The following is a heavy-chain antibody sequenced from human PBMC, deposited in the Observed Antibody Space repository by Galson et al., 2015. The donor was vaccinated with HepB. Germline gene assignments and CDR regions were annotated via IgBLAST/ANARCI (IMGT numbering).Heavy chain of an antibody. CDR3: ARCDSGWYSEREFDY. CDR1: GYTFTSYY. V-gene: IGHV1-46*03. D-gene: IGHD6-19*01. Sequence: SVKVSCKASGYTFTSYYMHWVRQAPGQGLEWMGIINPSGGSTSYAQKFQGRVTMTRDTSTSTVYMELSSLRSEDTAVYYCARCDSGWYSEREFDYWGQGTLVTVSS. CDR2: INPSGGST. J-gene: IGHJ4*02.